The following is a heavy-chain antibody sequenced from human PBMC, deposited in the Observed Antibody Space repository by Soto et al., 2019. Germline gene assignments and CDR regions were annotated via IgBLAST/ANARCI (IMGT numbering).Heavy chain of an antibody. Sequence: VGSLRLSCAASGFTFSSYDMNWVRQAPGKVLEWVSAIGVYANTYYADSVKGRFTISRDDSRNTVHLQLNSLRVDDTAVYYCAKESTVGSPGDYFDSWGQGTLVTVSS. CDR3: AKESTVGSPGDYFDS. D-gene: IGHD1-26*01. J-gene: IGHJ4*02. V-gene: IGHV3-23*01. CDR1: GFTFSSYD. CDR2: IGVYANT.